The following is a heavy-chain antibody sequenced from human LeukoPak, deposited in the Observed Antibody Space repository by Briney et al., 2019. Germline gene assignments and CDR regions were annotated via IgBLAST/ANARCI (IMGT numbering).Heavy chain of an antibody. V-gene: IGHV1-2*02. J-gene: IGHJ4*02. CDR1: GYTFTSYG. CDR3: TRDPGGTAAGNFDY. D-gene: IGHD6-13*01. CDR2: INPNSGGT. Sequence: ASVKVSCKASGYTFTSYGISWVRQAPGQGLEWMGWINPNSGGTNYAQKFQGRVTMTRDTSISTAYMELSRLRSDDTAVYYCTRDPGGTAAGNFDYWGQGTLVTVSS.